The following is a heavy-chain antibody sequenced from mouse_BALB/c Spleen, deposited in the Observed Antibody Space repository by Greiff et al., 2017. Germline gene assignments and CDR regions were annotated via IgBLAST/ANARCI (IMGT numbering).Heavy chain of an antibody. Sequence: EVMLVESGGDLVKPGGSLKLSCAASGFTFSSYGMSWVRQTPDKRLEWVATISSGGSYTYYPDSVKGRFTISRDNAKNTLYLQMSSLKSEDTAMYYCARKGLLKGFDYWGQGTTLTVSS. D-gene: IGHD6-2*01. J-gene: IGHJ2*01. CDR3: ARKGLLKGFDY. CDR1: GFTFSSYG. V-gene: IGHV5-6*01. CDR2: ISSGGSYT.